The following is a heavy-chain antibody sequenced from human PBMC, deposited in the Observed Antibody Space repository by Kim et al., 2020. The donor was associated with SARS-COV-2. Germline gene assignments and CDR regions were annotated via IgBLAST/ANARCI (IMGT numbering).Heavy chain of an antibody. CDR1: GFTFSSYA. CDR2: ISYDGSNK. D-gene: IGHD6-13*01. CDR3: ASSSMGYYYMDV. Sequence: GGSLRLSCAASGFTFSSYAMHWVRQVPGKGLEWVAVISYDGSNKYYADSVKGRFTISRDNSKNTLYLQMNSLRAEDTAVYYCASSSMGYYYMDVWGKGTT. V-gene: IGHV3-30-3*01. J-gene: IGHJ6*03.